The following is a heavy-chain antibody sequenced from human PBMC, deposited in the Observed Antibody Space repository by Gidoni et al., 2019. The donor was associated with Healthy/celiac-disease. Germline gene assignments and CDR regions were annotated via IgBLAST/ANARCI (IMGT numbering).Heavy chain of an antibody. Sequence: QVQLLQSGAEVKKPAASVKVSCKASASPFTSYGISWVRQAPGQGLEWMGWISAYNGNTNYAQKLQGRVTMTTDTSTSTAYMERRRLRSDDTAVYYCARDPLYYYDSSGYSPILDYWGQGTLVTVSS. CDR3: ARDPLYYYDSSGYSPILDY. CDR2: ISAYNGNT. CDR1: ASPFTSYG. V-gene: IGHV1-18*01. J-gene: IGHJ4*02. D-gene: IGHD3-22*01.